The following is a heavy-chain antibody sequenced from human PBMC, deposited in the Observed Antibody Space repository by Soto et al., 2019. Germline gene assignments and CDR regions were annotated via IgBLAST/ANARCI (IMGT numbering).Heavy chain of an antibody. V-gene: IGHV3-30-3*01. Sequence: GSLRLSCAASGFTFSSYAMHWVRQAPGKGLEWVAVISYDGSNKYYADSVKGRFTISRDNSKNTLYLQMNSLRAEDTAVYYCARDAMVNVYYYYGMDVWGQGTTVTVSS. D-gene: IGHD5-18*01. CDR3: ARDAMVNVYYYYGMDV. CDR1: GFTFSSYA. J-gene: IGHJ6*02. CDR2: ISYDGSNK.